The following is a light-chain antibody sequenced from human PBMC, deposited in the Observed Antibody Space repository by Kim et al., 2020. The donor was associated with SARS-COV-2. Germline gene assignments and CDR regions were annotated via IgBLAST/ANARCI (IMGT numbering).Light chain of an antibody. V-gene: IGLV10-54*01. CDR2: RNN. J-gene: IGLJ2*01. Sequence: QAGLTQPPSVSKGLRQTATLTCTGNSNNVGNQGAAWLQQHQGHPPKLLSYRNNNRPSGISERLSASRSGNTASLTITGLQPEDEADYCCPAWDGSLSALVFGGGTKLTVL. CDR1: SNNVGNQG. CDR3: PAWDGSLSALV.